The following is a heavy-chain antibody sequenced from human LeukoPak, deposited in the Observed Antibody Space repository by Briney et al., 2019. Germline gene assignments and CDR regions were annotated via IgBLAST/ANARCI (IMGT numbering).Heavy chain of an antibody. CDR3: ARDSDYYDSSGYGD. Sequence: PSETLSLTCTVSGGSISTYFWSWIRQPPGKGLEWIGYIYYSGSTYYNPSLKSRVTISVDTSKNQFSLKLSSVTAADTAVYYCARDSDYYDSSGYGDWGQGTLVTVSS. CDR2: IYYSGST. CDR1: GGSISTYF. D-gene: IGHD3-22*01. J-gene: IGHJ4*02. V-gene: IGHV4-59*06.